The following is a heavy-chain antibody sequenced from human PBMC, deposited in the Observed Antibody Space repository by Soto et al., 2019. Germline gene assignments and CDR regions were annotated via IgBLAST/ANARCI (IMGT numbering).Heavy chain of an antibody. V-gene: IGHV3-13*01. J-gene: IGHJ6*02. CDR2: IGIGGGT. CDR1: GFTLSNHD. D-gene: IGHD3-10*01. CDR3: ARGPGSPRYYNGMDV. Sequence: GGSLRLSCAASGFTLSNHDMYWVRQATGKRLEWVSAIGIGGGTYYPASVKGRFTISRQNAKNSLYLQMNNLRAGDTAVYYCARGPGSPRYYNGMDVWGQGTTVTVSS.